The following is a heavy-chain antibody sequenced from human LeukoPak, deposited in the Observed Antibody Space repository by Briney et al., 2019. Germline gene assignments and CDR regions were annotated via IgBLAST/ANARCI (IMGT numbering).Heavy chain of an antibody. CDR3: ARERSMVRGVSWFDP. D-gene: IGHD3-10*01. Sequence: PSETLSLTCTVSGGSISSYYWSWIRQPPGKGLEWIGYIYYSGSTNYNPSLTSRVTISVDTSKNQFSLKLSSVTAADTAVYYCARERSMVRGVSWFDPWGQGTLVTVSS. CDR1: GGSISSYY. J-gene: IGHJ5*02. CDR2: IYYSGST. V-gene: IGHV4-59*01.